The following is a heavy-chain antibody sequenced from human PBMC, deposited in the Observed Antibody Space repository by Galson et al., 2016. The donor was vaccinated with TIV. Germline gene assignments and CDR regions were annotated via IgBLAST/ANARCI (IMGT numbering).Heavy chain of an antibody. Sequence: SLRLSCAASGLSVSINYMTWVRQAPGKGLERVSLISDGGKTSYSDSVKGRFTISRDNSKNTLYLQMNSLRVDDTGVYYCARDRVVDATYYYYYYGMDVWGQGTAVTVSS. CDR3: ARDRVVDATYYYYYYGMDV. J-gene: IGHJ6*02. CDR2: ISDGGKT. D-gene: IGHD2-15*01. CDR1: GLSVSINY. V-gene: IGHV3-66*02.